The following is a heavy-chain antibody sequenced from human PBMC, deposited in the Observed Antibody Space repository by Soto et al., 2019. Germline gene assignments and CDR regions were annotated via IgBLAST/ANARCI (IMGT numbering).Heavy chain of an antibody. D-gene: IGHD6-13*01. J-gene: IGHJ4*02. Sequence: SETLSLTCTVSGGSISSSIYYWGWIRQPPGKGLEWIGSIYYSGSTYYNPSLKSRVTISVDTSKNQFSLKLSSVTAADTAVYYCARHTAAALYYFDYWGQGTLVTVSS. CDR2: IYYSGST. CDR3: ARHTAAALYYFDY. V-gene: IGHV4-39*01. CDR1: GGSISSSIYY.